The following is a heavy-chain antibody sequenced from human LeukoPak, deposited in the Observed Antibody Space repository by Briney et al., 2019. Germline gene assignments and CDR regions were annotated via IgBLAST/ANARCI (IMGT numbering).Heavy chain of an antibody. CDR2: IYTSGST. D-gene: IGHD2-15*01. CDR1: GGSISSYY. V-gene: IGHV4-4*07. CDR3: ARGGYCSGGSCYRAEYNWFDP. J-gene: IGHJ5*02. Sequence: SETLSLTCTVSGGSISSYYWSWIRQPAGKGLEWIGRIYTSGSTNYNPSLKSRVTMSVDTSKNQFSLKLSSVTAADTAVYYCARGGYCSGGSCYRAEYNWFDPWGQGTLVTVSS.